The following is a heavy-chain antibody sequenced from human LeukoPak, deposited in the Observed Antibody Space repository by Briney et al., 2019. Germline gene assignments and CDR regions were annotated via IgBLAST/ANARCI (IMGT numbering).Heavy chain of an antibody. J-gene: IGHJ4*02. CDR2: INPNSGGT. V-gene: IGHV1-2*02. D-gene: IGHD5-18*01. CDR1: GYTFTGYY. CDR3: ASVDTAMVTGPIFDY. Sequence: ASVKVSCKASGYTFTGYYMHWVRQAPGQGLEWMGWINPNSGGTNYAQKFQGRATMTRDTSISTAYMELSRLRSDDTAVYYCASVDTAMVTGPIFDYWGQGTLVTVSS.